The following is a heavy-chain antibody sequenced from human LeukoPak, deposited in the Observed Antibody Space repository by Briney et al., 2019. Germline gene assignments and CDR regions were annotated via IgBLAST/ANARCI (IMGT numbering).Heavy chain of an antibody. CDR2: IYPGDSDT. J-gene: IGHJ4*02. CDR1: GYSFTSYW. CDR3: ARQEYYYDSSGYYPVGFDY. Sequence: GESLKISCKGSGYSFTSYWIGWVRQMPGKGLEWMGIIYPGDSDTRYSPSFQGQVTISADKSISTAYLQWSSLKASDTAMYYCARQEYYYDSSGYYPVGFDYWGQGALVTVSS. V-gene: IGHV5-51*01. D-gene: IGHD3-22*01.